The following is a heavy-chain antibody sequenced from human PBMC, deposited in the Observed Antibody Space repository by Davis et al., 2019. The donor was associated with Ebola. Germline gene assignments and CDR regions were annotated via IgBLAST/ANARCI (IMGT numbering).Heavy chain of an antibody. CDR1: GFTFSSYS. CDR3: SRWASGITMIVVPPDY. J-gene: IGHJ4*02. CDR2: ISSSGSTR. V-gene: IGHV3-48*02. Sequence: PGGSLRLSCAASGFTFSSYSMNWVRQAPGKGLEWVSYISSSGSTRYYADSVKGRFTISRDNAKNSLYLQMNSLRDEDTAVYYCSRWASGITMIVVPPDYWGQGTLVTVSS. D-gene: IGHD3-22*01.